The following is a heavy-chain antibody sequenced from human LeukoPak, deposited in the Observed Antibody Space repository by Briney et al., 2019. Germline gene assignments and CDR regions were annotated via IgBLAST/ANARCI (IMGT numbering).Heavy chain of an antibody. V-gene: IGHV1-24*01. D-gene: IGHD4-17*01. CDR3: ATDALRDYADLRRDAFDI. J-gene: IGHJ3*02. CDR2: FDPEDGET. CDR1: GYTLTELS. Sequence: ASVKVSCKVSGYTLTELSMHWVRQAPGKGLEWMGGFDPEDGETIYAQKFQGRVTMTEDTSTDTAYMELSSLRSEDTAVYYCATDALRDYADLRRDAFDIWGQGTMVTVS.